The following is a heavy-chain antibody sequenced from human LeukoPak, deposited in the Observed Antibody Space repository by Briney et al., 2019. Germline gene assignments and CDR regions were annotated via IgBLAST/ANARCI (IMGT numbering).Heavy chain of an antibody. CDR1: GYTFTSYG. J-gene: IGHJ4*02. V-gene: IGHV1-18*01. D-gene: IGHD4-23*01. CDR2: ISAYNGNT. Sequence: GASVKVSCKASGYTFTSYGISWVRQAPGQGLEWMGWISAYNGNTNYAQKLQGRVTMTTDTSMSTAYMELRGLRSDDTAVYYCARGSQSGGNSDPFDYWGQGTLVTVSS. CDR3: ARGSQSGGNSDPFDY.